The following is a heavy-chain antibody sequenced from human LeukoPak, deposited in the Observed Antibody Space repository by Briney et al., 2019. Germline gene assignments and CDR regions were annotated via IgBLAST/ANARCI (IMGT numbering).Heavy chain of an antibody. CDR1: GGSLSGYY. D-gene: IGHD6-19*01. CDR3: ARTAIAVAGTPFDY. Sequence: PSETLSLPCAVYGGSLSGYYWSWIRQPPRKGLEWIGEINQSGSTNYNPPLKSRVTISVDTSKNQFSLKLSSVTAVDTAVYYCARTAIAVAGTPFDYWGQGTLVTVSS. J-gene: IGHJ4*02. V-gene: IGHV4-34*01. CDR2: INQSGST.